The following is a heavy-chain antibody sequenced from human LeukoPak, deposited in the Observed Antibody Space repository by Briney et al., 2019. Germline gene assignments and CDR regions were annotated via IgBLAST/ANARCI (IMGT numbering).Heavy chain of an antibody. CDR3: ARDSSSRSSSFDY. Sequence: SVKVSCKASGGTFSSYAISWVRQAPGQGLEWMGGIIPIFGTANYAQKFQGRVSITADESTSTAYMELSSLRSEDTAVYYCARDSSSRSSSFDYWGQGTLVTVSS. J-gene: IGHJ4*02. V-gene: IGHV1-69*01. D-gene: IGHD6-6*01. CDR2: IIPIFGTA. CDR1: GGTFSSYA.